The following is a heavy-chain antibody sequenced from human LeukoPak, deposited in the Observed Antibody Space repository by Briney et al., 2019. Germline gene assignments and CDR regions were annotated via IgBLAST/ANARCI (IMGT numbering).Heavy chain of an antibody. J-gene: IGHJ5*02. D-gene: IGHD3-9*01. Sequence: PSETLSLTCAVYGGSFSGYYWSWIRQPPGKGLEWVSVIDYSGDTTFDADSVKGRFTISRDNSRNTLYLQMNTLRADDTAVYYCAKDHHPQYDILTGYYNPFDPWGQGTLVTVSS. CDR1: GGSFSGYY. V-gene: IGHV3-23*01. CDR3: AKDHHPQYDILTGYYNPFDP. CDR2: IDYSGDTT.